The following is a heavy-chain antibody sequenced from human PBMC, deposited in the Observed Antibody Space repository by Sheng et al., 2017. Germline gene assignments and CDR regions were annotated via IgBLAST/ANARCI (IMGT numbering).Heavy chain of an antibody. D-gene: IGHD2-2*01. Sequence: QVQLVQSGAEVKKPGSSVKVSCKASGGTFSSYTISWVRQAPGQGLEWMGRIIPILGIANYAQKFQGRVTITADKSTSTAYMELSSLRSEDTAVYYCARAGYQLLSSLFDYWGQGTLVTVSS. CDR3: ARAGYQLLSSLFDY. V-gene: IGHV1-69*02. J-gene: IGHJ4*02. CDR1: GGTFSSYT. CDR2: IIPILGIA.